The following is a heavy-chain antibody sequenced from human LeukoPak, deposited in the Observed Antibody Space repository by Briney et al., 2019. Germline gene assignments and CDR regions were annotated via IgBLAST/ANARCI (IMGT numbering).Heavy chain of an antibody. CDR3: TTDRVRLDSGSYKAYDHDY. D-gene: IGHD1-26*01. CDR1: GFTFSNAW. V-gene: IGHV3-15*01. Sequence: PGGSLRLSCAASGFTFSNAWMSWVRQAPGKGLEGVGRIKSKTDGGTTDYAAPVKGRFTISRDESKNTLYLQMNSLKTEDTAVYYCTTDRVRLDSGSYKAYDHDYWGQGTLVTVSS. J-gene: IGHJ4*02. CDR2: IKSKTDGGTT.